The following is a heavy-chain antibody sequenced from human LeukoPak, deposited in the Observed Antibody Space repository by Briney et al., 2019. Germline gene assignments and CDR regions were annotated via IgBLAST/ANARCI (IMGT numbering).Heavy chain of an antibody. J-gene: IGHJ4*02. V-gene: IGHV1-18*01. CDR2: ISAYNGNT. CDR3: AKWDEVVVVAGVDY. CDR1: GYTFTSYG. Sequence: ASVKVSCKASGYTFTSYGISWVRQAPGQGLEWMGWISAYNGNTNYAQELQGRVTMTTDTSTSTAYLELRSLRSDDTAVYYCAKWDEVVVVAGVDYWGQGTLVTVSS. D-gene: IGHD2-15*01.